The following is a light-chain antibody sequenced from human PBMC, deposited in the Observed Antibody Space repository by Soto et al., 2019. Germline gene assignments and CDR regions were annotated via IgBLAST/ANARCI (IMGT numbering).Light chain of an antibody. V-gene: IGKV1-6*01. CDR2: AAS. CDR1: QGIKSD. Sequence: AIQMTQSPSSLSASVGDRVTITCRASQGIKSDVAWYQQKPGKAPKLLIYAASSLEGGVPSRFSGSGSGTDFTLTITILQPEDFATYYCLQDYNFPYTFGQGTKLESK. J-gene: IGKJ2*01. CDR3: LQDYNFPYT.